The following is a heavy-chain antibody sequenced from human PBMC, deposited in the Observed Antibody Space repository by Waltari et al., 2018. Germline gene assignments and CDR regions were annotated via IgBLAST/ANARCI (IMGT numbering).Heavy chain of an antibody. CDR1: GGSISSYY. CDR2: IYYSGST. Sequence: QVQLQESGPGLVKPSETLSLTCTVSGGSISSYYWSWIRQPPGKGLAWIGYIYYSGSTNSNPSLKSRVTISVDTSKNQFSRELSSVTAAETAVYYCAREIWFGELMWAFDPWGQGTLVTVSS. J-gene: IGHJ5*02. CDR3: AREIWFGELMWAFDP. V-gene: IGHV4-59*01. D-gene: IGHD3-10*01.